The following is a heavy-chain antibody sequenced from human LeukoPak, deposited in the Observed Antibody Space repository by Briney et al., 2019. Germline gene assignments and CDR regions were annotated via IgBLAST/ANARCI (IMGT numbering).Heavy chain of an antibody. D-gene: IGHD3-10*01. CDR1: GGSISSGGYS. J-gene: IGHJ4*02. Sequence: SQTLSLTCAVSGGSISSGGYSWSWIRQPPGKGLEWIGYIYHSGSTYYNPSLKSRVTISVDRSKNQISLKLSSVTAADTAVYYCVTVGGGGGVYWGQGTLVTVSS. V-gene: IGHV4-30-2*01. CDR2: IYHSGST. CDR3: VTVGGGGGVY.